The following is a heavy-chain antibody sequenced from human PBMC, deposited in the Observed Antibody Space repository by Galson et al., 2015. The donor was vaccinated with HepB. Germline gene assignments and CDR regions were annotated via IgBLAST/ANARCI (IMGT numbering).Heavy chain of an antibody. CDR2: IIPIFGSA. D-gene: IGHD3-10*01. CDR3: ASRPTYSGSGNSHYYAMDV. CDR1: GGTFSSQA. Sequence: SVKVSCKASGGTFSSQAMSWVRQAPGQGLEWMGGIIPIFGSANYAHKFQGRATITADESTSTAYMELSSLRSEDSAVYYCASRPTYSGSGNSHYYAMDVWGQGTTVTVSS. J-gene: IGHJ6*02. V-gene: IGHV1-69*13.